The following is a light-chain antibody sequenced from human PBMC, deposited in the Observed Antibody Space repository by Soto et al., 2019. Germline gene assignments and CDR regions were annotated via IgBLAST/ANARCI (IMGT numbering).Light chain of an antibody. J-gene: IGKJ2*01. Sequence: EIVITQSPFTLSVSPGERATLSCRASQSVSSNLAWYQQKPGQAPRLLIYGASTRATGIPARFSGSGSGTEFTLTISSLQSEDFAVYCCQQYNNWPRAFGQGTKVDIK. V-gene: IGKV3-15*01. CDR1: QSVSSN. CDR3: QQYNNWPRA. CDR2: GAS.